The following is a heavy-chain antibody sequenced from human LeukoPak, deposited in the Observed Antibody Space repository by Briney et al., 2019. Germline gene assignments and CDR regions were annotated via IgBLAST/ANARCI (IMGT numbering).Heavy chain of an antibody. J-gene: IGHJ3*02. D-gene: IGHD6-13*01. Sequence: PGGSLRLSCAASAFTFSGYTMNWVRQAPGKGLEWVSSISSGSSYIYYADSVKGRFTISRDIAKNSLYLQMNSLRAEDTAVYYCARDTSPRIAAIYYDAFDIWGQGTMVTVSS. CDR2: ISSGSSYI. CDR3: ARDTSPRIAAIYYDAFDI. V-gene: IGHV3-21*01. CDR1: AFTFSGYT.